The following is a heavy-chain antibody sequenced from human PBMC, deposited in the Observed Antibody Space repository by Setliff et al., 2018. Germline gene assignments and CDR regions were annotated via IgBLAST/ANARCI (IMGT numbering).Heavy chain of an antibody. V-gene: IGHV4-34*01. J-gene: IGHJ5*02. CDR1: GESFSGYL. Sequence: PSETLSLTCAVYGESFSGYLWSWIRQTPEKGLEWIGEISHSGNTNYNPSFKSRVTISIDTSKNQFSLKVNSVTAADTAVYFCARVLVLGYNWFDPWGQGTLVTVSS. D-gene: IGHD3-10*01. CDR2: ISHSGNT. CDR3: ARVLVLGYNWFDP.